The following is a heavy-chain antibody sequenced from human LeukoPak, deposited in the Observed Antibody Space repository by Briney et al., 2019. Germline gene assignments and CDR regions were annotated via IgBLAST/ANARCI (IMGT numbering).Heavy chain of an antibody. J-gene: IGHJ2*01. CDR3: ARDLGDIVLEPPSIHFDL. V-gene: IGHV3-21*01. Sequence: GGSLRLSCSASGFTLSYYSMNWVRQAPGKGLEWVASISSRSRYIYYEDSLKGRFTISRDNAKYSLYLQMTGLRVEDTAMYFCARDLGDIVLEPPSIHFDLWGRGTLVTVSS. CDR2: ISSRSRYI. CDR1: GFTLSYYS. D-gene: IGHD3-16*01.